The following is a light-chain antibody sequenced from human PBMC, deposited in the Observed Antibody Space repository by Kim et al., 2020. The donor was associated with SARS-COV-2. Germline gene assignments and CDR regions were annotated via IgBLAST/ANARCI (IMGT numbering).Light chain of an antibody. J-gene: IGLJ1*01. CDR2: KDT. CDR3: QSADGSGTYV. CDR1: ALPEKQ. Sequence: PGQTARITCSGDALPEKQTYWYQQKSGQAPLLLIYKDTERPSGIPGRFSGSSSGTTVTLTISGVQAEDDADYYCQSADGSGTYVFGTGTKVTVL. V-gene: IGLV3-25*03.